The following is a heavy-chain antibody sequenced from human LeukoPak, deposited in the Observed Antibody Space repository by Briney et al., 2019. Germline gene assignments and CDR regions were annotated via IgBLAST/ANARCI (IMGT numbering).Heavy chain of an antibody. CDR3: ARGPNSNWSGLDF. CDR2: ISPTGSTT. Sequence: GSLRLSCTASGFSFSGHWMHWARQLPGKGLVWVSRISPTGSTTSYADSVKGRFTVSRDNAKNTLYLQVNNLRAEDTAVYYRARGPNSNWSGLDFWGQGTLLTASS. J-gene: IGHJ4*02. D-gene: IGHD6-6*01. CDR1: GFSFSGHW. V-gene: IGHV3-74*01.